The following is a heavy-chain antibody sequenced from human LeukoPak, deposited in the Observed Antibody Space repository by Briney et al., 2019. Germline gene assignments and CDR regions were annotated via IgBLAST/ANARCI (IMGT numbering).Heavy chain of an antibody. CDR1: GYTFTSYD. CDR3: ARDLRYNSGWFFDY. CDR2: ISAYNGNT. Sequence: ASVKVSCKASGYTFTSYDISWVRQAPGQGLEWMGWISAYNGNTNYAQKLQGRVTMTTDTSTSTAYMELRSLRSDGTAVYYCARDLRYNSGWFFDYWGQGTLVTVSS. V-gene: IGHV1-18*01. D-gene: IGHD6-19*01. J-gene: IGHJ4*02.